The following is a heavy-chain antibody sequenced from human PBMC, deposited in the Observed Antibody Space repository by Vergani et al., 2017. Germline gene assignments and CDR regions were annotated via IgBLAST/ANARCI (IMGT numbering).Heavy chain of an antibody. CDR2: IDNSGRSI. CDR1: GFTFSTYA. CDR3: AKVGRSEVAGTFGAFDI. D-gene: IGHD6-19*01. Sequence: EVHLLESGGGLRQPGGSLKLSCAASGFTFSTYAMSWVRQVPGKGLEWVATIDNSGRSIYYTDSVKGRFTISRDNSKSTLFLQMNSLRAEDTAVYYCAKVGRSEVAGTFGAFDIWGQGTMVTVSS. J-gene: IGHJ3*02. V-gene: IGHV3-23*01.